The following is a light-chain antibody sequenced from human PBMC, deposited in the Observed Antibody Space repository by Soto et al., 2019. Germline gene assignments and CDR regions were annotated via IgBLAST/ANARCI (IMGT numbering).Light chain of an antibody. Sequence: EIVMTQSPATLSVSPGERATLSCRASQSVSSNLAWYQQKLGQAPRLLIYGASTRATGIPARFSGSGSGTEFTLNISSLQSEDFAVYYCQQYNNWWTFGQGTKVELK. CDR2: GAS. V-gene: IGKV3-15*01. CDR3: QQYNNWWT. CDR1: QSVSSN. J-gene: IGKJ1*01.